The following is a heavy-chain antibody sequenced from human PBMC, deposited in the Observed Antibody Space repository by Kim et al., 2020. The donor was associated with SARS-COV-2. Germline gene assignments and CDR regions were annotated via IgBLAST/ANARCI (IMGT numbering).Heavy chain of an antibody. V-gene: IGHV3-48*03. CDR2: IDGDYLT. CDR1: GFTFRGHE. Sequence: GGSLRLSCAASGFTFRGHEMNWVRQVPRKGLEWISYIDGDYLTHYADSVEGRFTISRDDAKNSLYLQLHRLTAEDTGIYYCARGSSNGLTTVTHFDYWGLGTMVIVYS. CDR3: ARGSSNGLTTVTHFDY. D-gene: IGHD4-17*01. J-gene: IGHJ4*02.